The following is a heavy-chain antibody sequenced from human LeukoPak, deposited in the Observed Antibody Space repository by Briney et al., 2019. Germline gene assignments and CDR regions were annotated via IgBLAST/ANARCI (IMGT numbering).Heavy chain of an antibody. Sequence: SGGSLRLSCAASGFTFSSYAMHWVRQAPGKGLEWVAVISYDGSNKYYADSVKGRFTISRDNSKNTVYLQMNSLRAEDTAVYYCAKDRGGNDGSPYGMDVWGQGTTATVSS. CDR2: ISYDGSNK. J-gene: IGHJ6*02. V-gene: IGHV3-30*18. D-gene: IGHD3-22*01. CDR1: GFTFSSYA. CDR3: AKDRGGNDGSPYGMDV.